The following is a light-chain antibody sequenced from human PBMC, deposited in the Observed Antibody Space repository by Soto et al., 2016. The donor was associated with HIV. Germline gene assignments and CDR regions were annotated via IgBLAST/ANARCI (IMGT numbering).Light chain of an antibody. J-gene: IGKJ2*01. V-gene: IGKV1-9*01. CDR1: QGISSY. CDR2: AAS. Sequence: DIQLTQSPSFLSASVEDRVTITCRASQGISSYLAWYQQKPGKAPKLLIYAASTLQSGVPSRFSGTGSGTEFTLTINSLQPDDFATYYCQQYNTYSYTFGRGDQAGD. CDR3: QQYNTYSYT.